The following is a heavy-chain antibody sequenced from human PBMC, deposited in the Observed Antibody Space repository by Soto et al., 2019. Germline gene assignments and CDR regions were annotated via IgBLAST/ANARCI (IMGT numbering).Heavy chain of an antibody. Sequence: GGSLRLSCAASGFTFSSYDMHWVRQATGKGLEWVSAIGTAGDTYYPGSVKGRFTISRENAKNSWYLQMNSLRAGDTAVYYCARSIQSVWSGYSTGYDVWGKGTTVTVSS. CDR2: IGTAGDT. V-gene: IGHV3-13*01. D-gene: IGHD3-3*01. CDR3: ARSIQSVWSGYSTGYDV. CDR1: GFTFSSYD. J-gene: IGHJ6*04.